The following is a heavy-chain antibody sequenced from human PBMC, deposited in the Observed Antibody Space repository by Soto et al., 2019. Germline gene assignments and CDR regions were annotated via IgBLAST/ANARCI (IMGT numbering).Heavy chain of an antibody. CDR2: MNPNSGYT. CDR1: GYAFTSYD. Sequence: QVQLVQYGAEVKKPGASVKVSCKASGYAFTSYDINWVRQAPEQGLEWMGWMNPNSGYTGYSQKFQGRVNLTRITSLSTAYMDLSSRQSEDTAVYFCARGRDWDILSAVEFWGQGTLVSVSS. CDR3: ARGRDWDILSAVEF. J-gene: IGHJ4*02. V-gene: IGHV1-8*01. D-gene: IGHD1-26*01.